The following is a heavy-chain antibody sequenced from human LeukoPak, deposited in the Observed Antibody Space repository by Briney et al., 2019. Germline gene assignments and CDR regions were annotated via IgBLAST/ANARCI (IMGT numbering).Heavy chain of an antibody. CDR2: IKQDGSEK. V-gene: IGHV3-7*01. J-gene: IGHJ4*02. CDR1: GFTFSSYA. CDR3: ARDRAVAAAGTGLLGY. D-gene: IGHD6-13*01. Sequence: GGSLRLSCAASGFTFSSYAMSWVRQAPGKGLEWVANIKQDGSEKYYVDSVKGRFTISRDNAKNSLYLQMNSLRAEDTAVYYCARDRAVAAAGTGLLGYWGQGTLVTVSS.